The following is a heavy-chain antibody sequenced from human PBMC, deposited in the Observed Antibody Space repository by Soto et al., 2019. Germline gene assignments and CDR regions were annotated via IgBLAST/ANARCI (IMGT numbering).Heavy chain of an antibody. J-gene: IGHJ4*02. CDR2: IIPILGIA. CDR1: GGTFSSYT. CDR3: ASSYGSGSYYKRSLDY. D-gene: IGHD3-10*01. V-gene: IGHV1-69*02. Sequence: SVKVSCKASGGTFSSYTISWVRQAPGQGLEWMGRIIPILGIANYAQKFQGRVTITADKSTSTAYMELSSLRSEDTAVYYCASSYGSGSYYKRSLDYWGQGTLVTVSS.